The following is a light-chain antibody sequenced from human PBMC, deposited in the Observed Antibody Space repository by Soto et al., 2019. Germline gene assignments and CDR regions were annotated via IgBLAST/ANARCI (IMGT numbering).Light chain of an antibody. CDR2: GAS. CDR1: QSISSTN. Sequence: VLTQPPGTLSLSHGERATFSCRAVQSISSTNLALYQQKPGQAPRLLIYGASTRATGIPARFSGSGSGTEFALTISSLQSEDFAVYYCQQYNNWSPITFGQGTRLEIK. CDR3: QQYNNWSPIT. V-gene: IGKV3-15*01. J-gene: IGKJ5*01.